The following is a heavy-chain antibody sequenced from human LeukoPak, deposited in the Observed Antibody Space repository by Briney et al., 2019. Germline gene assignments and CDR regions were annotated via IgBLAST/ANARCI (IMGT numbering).Heavy chain of an antibody. J-gene: IGHJ4*02. CDR1: GFTFSSDW. V-gene: IGHV3-7*01. CDR2: IKQDGSEE. Sequence: GRSLRLSCAASGFTFSSDWMSWVGQAPGKGLEWLANIKQDGSEENFVDSVKGRFTISRDNAKKSLYLQMNSLRAEDTAVYYCARGSSAGASLRHDYWGQGTLVTVSS. D-gene: IGHD1-26*01. CDR3: ARGSSAGASLRHDY.